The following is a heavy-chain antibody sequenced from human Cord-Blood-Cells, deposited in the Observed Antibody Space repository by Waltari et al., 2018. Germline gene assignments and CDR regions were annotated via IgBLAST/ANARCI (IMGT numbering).Heavy chain of an antibody. CDR2: IIPIFGTA. D-gene: IGHD1-7*01. V-gene: IGHV1-69*12. J-gene: IGHJ5*02. CDR1: GCTFSSYA. CDR3: ASSRYNWNSYNWFDP. Sequence: QVQLVQSGAEVKKPGSSVKVSCKASGCTFSSYAISWVRHAPGQGLEWMGGIIPIFGTANYAQKFQGRVTITADESTSTAYMELSSLRSEDTAVYYCASSRYNWNSYNWFDPWGQGTLVTVSS.